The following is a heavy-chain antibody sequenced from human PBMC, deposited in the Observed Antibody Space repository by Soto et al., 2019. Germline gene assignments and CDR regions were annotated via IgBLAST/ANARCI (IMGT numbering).Heavy chain of an antibody. CDR2: IYYSGST. J-gene: IGHJ4*02. CDR3: ARVSRSSGYFDY. V-gene: IGHV4-59*01. D-gene: IGHD6-19*01. Sequence: PSETLSLTCTVSGGSISSYYWSWIRQPPGKGLEWIGYIYYSGSTNYNPSLKSRVTISVDTSKNQFSLKLSSVTAADTAVYYCARVSRSSGYFDYWGQGTLVTVSS. CDR1: GGSISSYY.